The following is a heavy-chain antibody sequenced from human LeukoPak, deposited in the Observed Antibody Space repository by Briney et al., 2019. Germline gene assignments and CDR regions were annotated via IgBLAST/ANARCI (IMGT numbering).Heavy chain of an antibody. CDR2: INPNSGGT. J-gene: IGHJ4*02. CDR3: ARDEELLGNFDY. D-gene: IGHD1-1*01. V-gene: IGHV1-2*02. CDR1: GYTFTGYY. Sequence: ASVKVSCKASGYTFTGYYMHWVRQAPGQGLEWMGWINPNSGGTSYAQKFQGRVTMTRDTSISTAYMELSRLRSDDTAVYYCARDEELLGNFDYWGQGTLVTVSS.